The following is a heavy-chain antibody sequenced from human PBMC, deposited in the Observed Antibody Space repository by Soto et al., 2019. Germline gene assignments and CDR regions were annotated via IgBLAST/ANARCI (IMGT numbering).Heavy chain of an antibody. Sequence: GWSLRLSCAASGFTFSSYGMHWVRQAPGKGLEWVAVISYDGSNKYYADSVKGRFTISRDNSKNTLYRQMNSLRAEDTAVYYCAKHQRFYGGNSVSRSYGRDVWGQGTTGTVSS. J-gene: IGHJ6*02. CDR1: GFTFSSYG. CDR3: AKHQRFYGGNSVSRSYGRDV. CDR2: ISYDGSNK. V-gene: IGHV3-30*18. D-gene: IGHD4-17*01.